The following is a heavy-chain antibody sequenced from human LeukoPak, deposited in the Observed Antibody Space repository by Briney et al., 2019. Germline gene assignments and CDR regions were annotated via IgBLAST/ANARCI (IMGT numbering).Heavy chain of an antibody. V-gene: IGHV1-2*02. Sequence: ASVKVSCKASGYTFTGYYMHWVRQAPGQGLEWMGWINPNSGGTNYAQKFQGRVTMTRDTSISTAYMELSRLRSDDTAVYYCAREIGSSGSGSPDLSNYYYYMDVWGKGTTVTVSS. CDR1: GYTFTGYY. CDR2: INPNSGGT. J-gene: IGHJ6*03. D-gene: IGHD3-10*01. CDR3: AREIGSSGSGSPDLSNYYYYMDV.